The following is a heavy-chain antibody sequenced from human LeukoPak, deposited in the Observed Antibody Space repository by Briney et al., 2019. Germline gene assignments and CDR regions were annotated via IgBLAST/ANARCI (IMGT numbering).Heavy chain of an antibody. CDR1: GFTFSSHS. Sequence: KAGGSLRLSCAASGFTFSSHSMNWVRQAPGKGLEWVSSISSSSSYIYYADSVKGRFTISRDNAKNSLYLQMNSLRAEDAAVYYCARGVAAAGGYWGQGTLVTVSS. CDR3: ARGVAAAGGY. V-gene: IGHV3-21*01. J-gene: IGHJ4*02. D-gene: IGHD6-13*01. CDR2: ISSSSSYI.